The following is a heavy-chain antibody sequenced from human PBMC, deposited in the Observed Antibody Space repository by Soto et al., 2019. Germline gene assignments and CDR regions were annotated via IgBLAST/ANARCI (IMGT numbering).Heavy chain of an antibody. CDR1: GYSFTSYW. CDR2: IYPGDSDT. V-gene: IGHV5-51*01. J-gene: IGHJ6*03. CDR3: ARHAEKYGSSSGVRYYYYMDV. Sequence: GESLKISCKGSGYSFTSYWIGWVRQMPGKGLEWMGIIYPGDSDTRYSPSFQGQVTISADKSISTAYLQWSSLKASDTAMYYCARHAEKYGSSSGVRYYYYMDVWGKGTTVTVSS. D-gene: IGHD6-6*01.